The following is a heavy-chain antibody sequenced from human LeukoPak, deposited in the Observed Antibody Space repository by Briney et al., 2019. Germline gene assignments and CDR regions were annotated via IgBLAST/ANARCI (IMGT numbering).Heavy chain of an antibody. D-gene: IGHD3-3*01. Sequence: GRSLRLSCAASGFTFSSYGMHWVRQAPGKGLEWVAVISYDGSNKYCADSVKGRFTISRDNSKNTLYLQMNSLRAEDTAVYYCAKGGFWSGYYGSDFDYWGQGTLVTVSS. CDR3: AKGGFWSGYYGSDFDY. J-gene: IGHJ4*02. CDR2: ISYDGSNK. CDR1: GFTFSSYG. V-gene: IGHV3-30*18.